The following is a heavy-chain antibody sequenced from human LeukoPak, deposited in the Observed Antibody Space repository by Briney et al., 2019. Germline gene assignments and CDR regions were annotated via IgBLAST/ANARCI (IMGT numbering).Heavy chain of an antibody. CDR3: ARRDGSGYYALDY. Sequence: PGGSLRLSCAASGFTFSNDAMSWVRQAPGEWLEWVSTLGGRGVLTYYADSVRGRFTVSRDNSKNTFYLQMNSLRAEDTAVYYCARRDGSGYYALDYWGQGFLVTVSS. CDR2: LGGRGVLT. J-gene: IGHJ4*02. CDR1: GFTFSNDA. D-gene: IGHD3-22*01. V-gene: IGHV3-23*01.